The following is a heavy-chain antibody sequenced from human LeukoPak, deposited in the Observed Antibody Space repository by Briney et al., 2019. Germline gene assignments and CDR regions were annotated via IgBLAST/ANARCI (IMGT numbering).Heavy chain of an antibody. V-gene: IGHV4-30-2*01. CDR3: ARAPLANFVDY. CDR1: GGSISSGGYS. D-gene: IGHD4/OR15-4a*01. CDR2: IYHSGST. J-gene: IGHJ4*02. Sequence: KPSETLYLTCAVSGGSISSGGYSWSWIRQPPGKGLEWIGYIYHSGSTYYNPSLKSRVTISVDRSKNQFSLKLSSVTAADTAVYYCARAPLANFVDYWGQGTLVTVSS.